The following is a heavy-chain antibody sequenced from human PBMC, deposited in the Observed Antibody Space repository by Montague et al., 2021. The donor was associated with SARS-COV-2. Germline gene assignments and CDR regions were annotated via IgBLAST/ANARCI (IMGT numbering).Heavy chain of an antibody. V-gene: IGHV6-1*01. Sequence: GSSLSSDSLSWHWIRHSPSRGLEWLASTYYRSKWXTDSAPSVSGRATVKPDTSRNQFSLHLDSVTPEDTALYFCARKMDSSFDVWGKGTMVIVSS. D-gene: IGHD2-2*03. CDR2: TYYRSKWXT. CDR3: ARKMDSSFDV. J-gene: IGHJ3*01. CDR1: GSSLSSDSLS.